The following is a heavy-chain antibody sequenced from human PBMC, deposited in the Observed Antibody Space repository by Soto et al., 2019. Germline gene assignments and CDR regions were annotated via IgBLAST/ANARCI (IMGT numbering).Heavy chain of an antibody. V-gene: IGHV1-69*08. D-gene: IGHD6-19*01. CDR3: ARDTKIAVAGSPLDY. CDR2: IIPILGIA. Sequence: QVQLVQSGAEVKKPGSSVKVSCKASGGTFSSYTISWVRQAPGQGLEWMGRIIPILGIANYAQKFQGRVTITADKSTSTAYMELSSLRSEDTAEYYCARDTKIAVAGSPLDYWGQGTLVTVSS. J-gene: IGHJ4*02. CDR1: GGTFSSYT.